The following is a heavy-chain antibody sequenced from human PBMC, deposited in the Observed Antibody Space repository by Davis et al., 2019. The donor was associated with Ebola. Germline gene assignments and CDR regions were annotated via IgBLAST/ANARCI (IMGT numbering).Heavy chain of an antibody. V-gene: IGHV4-61*08. Sequence: MPSETLSLTCTVSGGSISSGDYYWSWIRQPPGKGLEWIGYIYYSGSTNYNPSLKSRVTISVDTSKNQFSLKLSSVTAADTAVYYCARGGYDFWSGYYSKFLFDYWGQGTLVTVSS. CDR3: ARGGYDFWSGYYSKFLFDY. CDR2: IYYSGST. CDR1: GGSISSGDYY. D-gene: IGHD3-3*01. J-gene: IGHJ4*02.